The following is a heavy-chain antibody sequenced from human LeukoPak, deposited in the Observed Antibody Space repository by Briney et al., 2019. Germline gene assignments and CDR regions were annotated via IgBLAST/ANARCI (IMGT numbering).Heavy chain of an antibody. D-gene: IGHD6-6*01. V-gene: IGHV1-46*01. CDR1: GYTFTSYY. J-gene: IGHJ4*02. CDR3: ARESSSSPCADY. CDR2: ITPSGGST. Sequence: ASVKVSCKASGYTFTSYYMHWVRQAPGQGLEWMGIITPSGGSTNYAQKFQGRVTMTRDTSTSTVSMELSSLRSEDTAVYYCARESSSSPCADYWGQGTLVTVSS.